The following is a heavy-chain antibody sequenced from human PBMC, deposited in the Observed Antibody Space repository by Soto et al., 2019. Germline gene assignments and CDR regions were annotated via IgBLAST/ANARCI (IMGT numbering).Heavy chain of an antibody. CDR1: GYKFSAYW. CDR3: ARRPQKAYDPIDY. J-gene: IGHJ4*02. CDR2: IYPGDFDT. Sequence: ESLKISCMTSGYKFSAYWIAWVRQRPGKGLEWMGIIYPGDFDTRYSPSFEGQVTISVDRSTNTAHLQWNSLKASDTAMYYCARRPQKAYDPIDYWGQGTLVTVSS. V-gene: IGHV5-51*01. D-gene: IGHD1-1*01.